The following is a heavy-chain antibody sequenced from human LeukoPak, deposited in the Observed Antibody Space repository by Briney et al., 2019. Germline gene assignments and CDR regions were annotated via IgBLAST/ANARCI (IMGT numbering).Heavy chain of an antibody. V-gene: IGHV3-23*01. J-gene: IGHJ6*03. D-gene: IGHD1-26*01. CDR3: AKRSGSPGYYYYYMDV. CDR1: GFTFSSYA. CDR2: ISGGGGST. Sequence: PGGSLRLSCAASGFTFSSYAMSWVRQAPGKGLEWVSAISGGGGSTYYADSVKGRFTISRDNSKNTLYLQMNSLRAEDTAVYYCAKRSGSPGYYYYYMDVWGKGTTVTVSS.